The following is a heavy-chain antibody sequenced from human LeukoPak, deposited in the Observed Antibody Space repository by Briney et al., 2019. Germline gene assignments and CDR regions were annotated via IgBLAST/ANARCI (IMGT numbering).Heavy chain of an antibody. Sequence: RASVKGSCKASGYTFTSYGITWVRQAPGQGLEWTGWISGYGANTNYAQKLQGRVTMTTDTSTSTAYMELRSLRSDDTAVYYCARDPYSSGSGLADYWGQGTLVTVSS. D-gene: IGHD6-19*01. CDR2: ISGYGANT. V-gene: IGHV1-18*01. J-gene: IGHJ4*02. CDR3: ARDPYSSGSGLADY. CDR1: GYTFTSYG.